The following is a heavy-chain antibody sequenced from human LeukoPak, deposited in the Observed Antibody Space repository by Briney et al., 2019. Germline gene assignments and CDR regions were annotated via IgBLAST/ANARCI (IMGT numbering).Heavy chain of an antibody. V-gene: IGHV4-39*07. Sequence: PSETLSLTCTVSGGSISSSNSYWGWIRQPPGKGLEWIGSISYSGSTYYKPSLKSRVTISVDTSKNQFFLRLNSVTAADTAVYYCAGLSSRVWGQGTLVTVSS. J-gene: IGHJ4*02. CDR2: ISYSGST. D-gene: IGHD3-16*02. CDR3: AGLSSRV. CDR1: GGSISSSNSY.